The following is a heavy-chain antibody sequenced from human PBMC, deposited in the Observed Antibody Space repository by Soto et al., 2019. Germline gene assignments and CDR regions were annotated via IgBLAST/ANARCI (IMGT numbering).Heavy chain of an antibody. D-gene: IGHD5-12*01. Sequence: GASVKVSCKASGYTFTSYAMHWVRQAPGQRLEWMGWINAGNGNTKYSQKFQGRVTITRDTSASTAYMELSSLRSEDTAVYYRARDSGYDTYFDYWGQGTLVTVS. V-gene: IGHV1-3*01. J-gene: IGHJ4*02. CDR2: INAGNGNT. CDR3: ARDSGYDTYFDY. CDR1: GYTFTSYA.